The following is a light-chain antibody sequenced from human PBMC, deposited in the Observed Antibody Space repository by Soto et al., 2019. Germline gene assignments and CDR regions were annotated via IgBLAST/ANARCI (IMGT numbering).Light chain of an antibody. J-gene: IGKJ4*01. CDR3: QQLNGYQLA. CDR2: SAS. V-gene: IGKV1-9*01. CDR1: QGMSTY. Sequence: DIQLTQSPSFLSASVGDTVTITCRARQGMSTYLAWYQQKPGKVPKLLIRSASTLQSGVPPRFSGGGSGTEFTLPISTLQPDDSGIYYCQQLNGYQLAFGGGTNVEIK.